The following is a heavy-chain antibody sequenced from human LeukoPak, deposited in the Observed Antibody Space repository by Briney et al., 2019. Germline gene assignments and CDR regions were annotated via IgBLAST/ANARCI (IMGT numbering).Heavy chain of an antibody. CDR3: VKDLGRYRNNCFDY. J-gene: IGHJ4*02. CDR1: GFTFSSYA. D-gene: IGHD1-26*01. Sequence: GGSLKLSCAASGFTFSSYAMSWVRQAPEKGLEWASTISGSGGGTYYADSVKGRFTISRDDSKNTLYLQMNSLRAEDTAVYYCVKDLGRYRNNCFDYWGQGTLVTVSS. CDR2: ISGSGGGT. V-gene: IGHV3-23*01.